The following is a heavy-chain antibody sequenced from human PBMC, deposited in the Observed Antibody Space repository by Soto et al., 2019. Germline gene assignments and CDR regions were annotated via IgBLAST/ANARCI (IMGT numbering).Heavy chain of an antibody. J-gene: IGHJ6*02. V-gene: IGHV4-59*01. CDR1: GGSISSYY. D-gene: IGHD6-19*01. CDR2: IYYSGST. CDR3: GRIAVDYYYGMDV. Sequence: SETLSLTCTVSGGSISSYYWSWIRQPPGKGLEWIGYIYYSGSTNYNPSLKSRVTISVDTSKNQFSLKLSSVTAADTAVYYCGRIAVDYYYGMDVWGQGTTVTVSS.